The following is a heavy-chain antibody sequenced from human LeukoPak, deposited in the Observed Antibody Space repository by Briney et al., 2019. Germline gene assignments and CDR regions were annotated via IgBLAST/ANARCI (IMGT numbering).Heavy chain of an antibody. CDR2: INPSGGST. Sequence: ASVKVSCKASGYTFTSYYMHWVRQAPGQGLEWMGIINPSGGSTSYAQKFQGRVTMTRDTSTSTVYMELSSLRSEDTAVYYCALFGYYGSGSYYNGNWFDPWGQGTLVTVSS. CDR3: ALFGYYGSGSYYNGNWFDP. CDR1: GYTFTSYY. J-gene: IGHJ5*02. V-gene: IGHV1-46*01. D-gene: IGHD3-10*01.